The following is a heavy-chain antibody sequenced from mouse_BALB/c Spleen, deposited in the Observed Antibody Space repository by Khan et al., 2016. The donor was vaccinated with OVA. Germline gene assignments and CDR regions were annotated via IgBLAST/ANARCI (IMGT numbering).Heavy chain of an antibody. CDR3: TRIAYYYDSERFTY. CDR1: GFTFSTYG. D-gene: IGHD1-1*01. Sequence: EVELVESGGDLVKPGGSLKLSCAASGFTFSTYGMSWVRQTPDKRLEWVATISTGGSYTYYADSVKGRFTISRDNAKNTLFLQMSGLKSEDTAIFYCTRIAYYYDSERFTYWGQGTLVTVSA. J-gene: IGHJ3*01. V-gene: IGHV5-6*01. CDR2: ISTGGSYT.